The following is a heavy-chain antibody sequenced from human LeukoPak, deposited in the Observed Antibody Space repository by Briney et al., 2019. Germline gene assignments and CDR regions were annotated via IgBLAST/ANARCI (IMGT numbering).Heavy chain of an antibody. D-gene: IGHD3-10*01. CDR2: INSDGSST. CDR1: GFTFSSYW. V-gene: IGHV3-74*01. CDR3: ARDARAYYYAEGVDY. Sequence: PGGSLRLSCAASGFTFSSYWMHWVRQAPGKGLVRVSRINSDGSSTSYADSVKGRFTISRDNAKNTLYLQMNSLRAEDTAVYYCARDARAYYYAEGVDYWGQGTLVTVSS. J-gene: IGHJ4*02.